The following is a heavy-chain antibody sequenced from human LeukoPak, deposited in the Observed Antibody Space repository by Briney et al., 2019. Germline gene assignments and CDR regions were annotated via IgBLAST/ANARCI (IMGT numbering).Heavy chain of an antibody. CDR3: ARSPGGEDFDY. D-gene: IGHD3-10*01. Sequence: SETLSLTCSVSGGSIRSGDYYSSWIRQPPGKGLEWIGYIYYSGSTFYNPSLKSRVTISVDTSKNKFSLNLSSVTAADTAVYYCARSPGGEDFDYWGQGTLVTVSS. V-gene: IGHV4-30-4*01. J-gene: IGHJ4*02. CDR2: IYYSGST. CDR1: GGSIRSGDYY.